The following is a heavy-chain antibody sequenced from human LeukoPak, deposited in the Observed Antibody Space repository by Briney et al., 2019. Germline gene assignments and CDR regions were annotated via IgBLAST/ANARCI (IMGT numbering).Heavy chain of an antibody. D-gene: IGHD6-13*01. J-gene: IGHJ4*02. V-gene: IGHV1-69*05. CDR1: GGTFSSYA. CDR3: ARDPNSSSWYGAFDY. Sequence: SVKVSCKASGGTFSSYAISWLRQAPGQGLEWMGGIIPIFGTANYAQKFQGRVTITTDESTSTAYMELSSLRSEDTAVYYCARDPNSSSWYGAFDYWGQGTLVTVSS. CDR2: IIPIFGTA.